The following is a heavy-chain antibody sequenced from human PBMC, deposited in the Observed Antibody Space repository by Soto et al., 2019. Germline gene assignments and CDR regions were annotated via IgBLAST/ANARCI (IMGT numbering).Heavy chain of an antibody. Sequence: QVQLVQSGAEVKKPGASVKVSCKASGYTFTNYAMHWVRQTPGQRLEWMGWINAGNGNTKYSQKFQGRVTITRDTSASAAYLELSSLKFEDTAVYYCARGGFSFDYWGQGTLVTVSS. CDR2: INAGNGNT. CDR3: ARGGFSFDY. J-gene: IGHJ4*02. D-gene: IGHD3-16*01. CDR1: GYTFTNYA. V-gene: IGHV1-3*01.